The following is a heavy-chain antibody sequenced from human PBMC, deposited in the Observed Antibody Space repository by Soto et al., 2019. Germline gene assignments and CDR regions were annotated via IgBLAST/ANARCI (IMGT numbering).Heavy chain of an antibody. J-gene: IGHJ5*02. Sequence: QVQLVQSGAEVKKPGASVKVSCTASGYTFTHYAIHWVRHAPGQRLEWMGFINAGSGNTKYSQTFQGRLTFTKDTSASTAYMDLSSLRSEDTAISYCARGVAADGAWGQGTLVTVSS. CDR1: GYTFTHYA. CDR2: INAGSGNT. CDR3: ARGVAADGA. V-gene: IGHV1-3*01. D-gene: IGHD6-13*01.